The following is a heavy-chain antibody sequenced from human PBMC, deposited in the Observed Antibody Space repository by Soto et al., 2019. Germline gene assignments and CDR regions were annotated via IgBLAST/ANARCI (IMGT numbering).Heavy chain of an antibody. CDR3: ARGPLYYGSGDKSVYFDY. D-gene: IGHD3-10*01. Sequence: QVQLVQSGAEVKKPGASVKVSCKASGYTFTSYYMHWVRQARGQGLEWMGIINPSGGSTSYAQKFQGRVNMTRDTSTSTVYMELSSLRSEDTAVYYCARGPLYYGSGDKSVYFDYWGQGTLVTVSS. CDR1: GYTFTSYY. J-gene: IGHJ4*02. CDR2: INPSGGST. V-gene: IGHV1-46*01.